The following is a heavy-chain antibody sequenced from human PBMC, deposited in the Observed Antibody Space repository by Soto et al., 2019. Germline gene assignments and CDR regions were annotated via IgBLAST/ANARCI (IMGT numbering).Heavy chain of an antibody. CDR1: EFSFSNYG. D-gene: IGHD3-10*01. V-gene: IGHV3-23*01. Sequence: GGSLRLSCAASEFSFSNYGMSWVRQAPGKGLEWVSVISGIGRSTYYAESVKGRFTISRDNSKSTLYLQMNSLRAEDTAVYYCAKDGIPYSYGMGSSYSPYNFAYWGQGALVTVSS. J-gene: IGHJ4*02. CDR3: AKDGIPYSYGMGSSYSPYNFAY. CDR2: ISGIGRST.